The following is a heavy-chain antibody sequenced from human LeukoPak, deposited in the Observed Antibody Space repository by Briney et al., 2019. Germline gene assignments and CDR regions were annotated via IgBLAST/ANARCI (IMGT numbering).Heavy chain of an antibody. Sequence: SETLSLTCAVSGGSFGGYYWSWIRQPPGKGLEWIWEINHSGSTNYYPSLKSRVAISVDTSKNQFALKLSSVTAADTAVYYCARGLVAVAGRGGYGYWGQGTLVTVSS. CDR3: ARGLVAVAGRGGYGY. V-gene: IGHV4-34*01. CDR1: GGSFGGYY. CDR2: INHSGST. D-gene: IGHD6-19*01. J-gene: IGHJ4*02.